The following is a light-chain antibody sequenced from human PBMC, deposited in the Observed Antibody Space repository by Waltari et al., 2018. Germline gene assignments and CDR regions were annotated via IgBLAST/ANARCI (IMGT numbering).Light chain of an antibody. CDR1: QVEDKY. Sequence: SYELTQPPSVSVSPGQTVSITCSGDQVEDKYTCWYQQKPGQSPGLVIYQDNKRPSGIPERFSGSNSGNTATLTISGTQAVDEADYYCQAWDSSIEVFGGGTKLTVL. V-gene: IGLV3-1*01. CDR3: QAWDSSIEV. J-gene: IGLJ2*01. CDR2: QDN.